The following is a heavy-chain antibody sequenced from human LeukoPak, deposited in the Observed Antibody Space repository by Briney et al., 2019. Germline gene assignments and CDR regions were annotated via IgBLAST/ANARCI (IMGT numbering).Heavy chain of an antibody. Sequence: ASVKVSCKASGGTFSSYAISWVRQAPGQGLEWMGRIIPNLGIANYAQKFQGRVTITADKSTSTAYMELSSLRSEDTAVYYCARSYYYGSGSQEISYGMDVWGQGTTVTVSS. CDR2: IIPNLGIA. CDR1: GGTFSSYA. CDR3: ARSYYYGSGSQEISYGMDV. J-gene: IGHJ6*02. V-gene: IGHV1-69*04. D-gene: IGHD3-10*01.